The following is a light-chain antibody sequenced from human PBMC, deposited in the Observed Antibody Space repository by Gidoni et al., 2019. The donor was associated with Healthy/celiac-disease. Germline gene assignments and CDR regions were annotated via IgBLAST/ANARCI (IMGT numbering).Light chain of an antibody. J-gene: IGKJ4*01. CDR1: QDIRNY. V-gene: IGKV1-33*01. CDR3: QQYDNLPLT. CDR2: DAS. Sequence: DIQMTQSPSSLSASVGDRVTITCQASQDIRNYLHWYQQKLGKAPKLLIYDASNLETGVSSRFSGSGSGTDFTFTISSLQPEDIATYYCQQYDNLPLTFGAGTKVEIK.